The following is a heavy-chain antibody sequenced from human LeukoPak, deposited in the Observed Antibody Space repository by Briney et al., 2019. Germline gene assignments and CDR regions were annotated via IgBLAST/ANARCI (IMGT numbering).Heavy chain of an antibody. CDR2: IYYSGST. D-gene: IGHD3-22*01. V-gene: IGHV4-31*03. CDR1: GGSISSGGYY. Sequence: PSQTLSLTCTVSGGSISSGGYYWSWIRQHPGKGLEWIGYIYYSGSTYYNPSLKSRVTISVDTSKNQFPLKLSSVTAADTAVYYCARVRDYYDSSGYYHMGGFDYWGQGTLVTVSS. J-gene: IGHJ4*02. CDR3: ARVRDYYDSSGYYHMGGFDY.